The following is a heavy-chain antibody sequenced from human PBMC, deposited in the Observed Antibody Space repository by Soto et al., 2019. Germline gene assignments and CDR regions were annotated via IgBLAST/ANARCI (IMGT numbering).Heavy chain of an antibody. CDR1: DGSINSDY. J-gene: IGHJ6*03. Sequence: QVRLQESGPGLVKPSETLSLTCTVSDGSINSDYWSWIRQPTGKGLEWIGYIFYTGSTNYNPSLKSRVTISLDKSKNHFSLKLTSVTAADTAVYYCARGYYSYYIDVWGRGTTVTVSS. CDR3: ARGYYSYYIDV. V-gene: IGHV4-59*01. CDR2: IFYTGST.